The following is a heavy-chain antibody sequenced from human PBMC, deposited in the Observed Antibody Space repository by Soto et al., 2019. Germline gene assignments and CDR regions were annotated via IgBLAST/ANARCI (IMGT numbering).Heavy chain of an antibody. Sequence: QLQLQESGSRLVKPSQTLSLTCAVSGGSISRAGYSWSWIRQSPGKGLEWIGYIYNSGSTFYNPSLKSRLTISVDRSKNQLSLQPNSVTAADTAVYYCASSRVVTTYFDYWGQGTLVTVSS. D-gene: IGHD2-21*02. V-gene: IGHV4-30-2*06. CDR1: GGSISRAGYS. CDR3: ASSRVVTTYFDY. J-gene: IGHJ4*02. CDR2: IYNSGST.